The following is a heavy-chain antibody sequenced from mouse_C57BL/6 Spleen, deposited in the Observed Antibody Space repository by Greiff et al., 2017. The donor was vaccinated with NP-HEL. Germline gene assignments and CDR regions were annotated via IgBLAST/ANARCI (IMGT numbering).Heavy chain of an antibody. CDR3: ARYNYGSSYGDYYAMDY. D-gene: IGHD1-1*01. J-gene: IGHJ4*01. Sequence: DVKLVESGGGLVQPGGSLSLSCAASGFTFTDYYMSWVRQPPGKALEWLGFIRNKANGYTTEYSASVKGRFTISRDNSQSILYLQMNALRAEDSATYYCARYNYGSSYGDYYAMDYWGQGTSVTVSS. CDR2: IRNKANGYTT. CDR1: GFTFTDYY. V-gene: IGHV7-3*01.